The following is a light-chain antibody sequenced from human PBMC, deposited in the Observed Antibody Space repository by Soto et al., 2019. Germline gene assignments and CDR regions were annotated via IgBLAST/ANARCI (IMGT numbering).Light chain of an antibody. Sequence: QSVLTQPASVSGSPGQSITISCTGTSSDVGTYNFVSWYQQHPGKAPKLMIYEGNKRPSGVSNRFSGSKSGNTASLTISGLKAEDEADYYCCSYAGSTVFGGGTKLTVL. CDR1: SSDVGTYNF. V-gene: IGLV2-23*01. CDR2: EGN. CDR3: CSYAGSTV. J-gene: IGLJ2*01.